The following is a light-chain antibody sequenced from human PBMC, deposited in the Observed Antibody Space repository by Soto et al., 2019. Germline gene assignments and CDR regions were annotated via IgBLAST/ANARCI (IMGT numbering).Light chain of an antibody. CDR3: QQYNSYPWT. J-gene: IGKJ1*01. Sequence: DIQMTQSPSTLSASVGDRVTITCRSRQSSRSWLAWYQKKPGKAPKLLIYDASRLYSGVPSRFSGSGSGTAFTLTISSLQPDDFATYYCQQYNSYPWTFGQGTKVEIK. CDR2: DAS. V-gene: IGKV1-5*01. CDR1: QSSRSW.